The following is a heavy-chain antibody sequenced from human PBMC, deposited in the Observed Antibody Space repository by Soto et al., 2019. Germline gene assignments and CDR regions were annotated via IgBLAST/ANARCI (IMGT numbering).Heavy chain of an antibody. CDR3: ARIPRYSFPTSDDLDS. CDR2: ITLIYPTT. CDR1: GGTFYTYT. Sequence: SVKVSCKASGGTFYTYTFSWVRQAPGQGLEWMGSITLIYPTTNYAEKFQGRLTVTADGSTNTAYMELNSLTSEDTAVYYCARIPRYSFPTSDDLDSWGQGTLVTVSS. D-gene: IGHD5-18*01. J-gene: IGHJ4*02. V-gene: IGHV1-69*13.